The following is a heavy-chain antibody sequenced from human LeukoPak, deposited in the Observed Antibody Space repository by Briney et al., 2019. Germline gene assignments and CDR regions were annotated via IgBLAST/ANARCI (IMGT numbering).Heavy chain of an antibody. V-gene: IGHV5-51*01. D-gene: IGHD2-15*01. Sequence: GESLKISCKGSGYSFTSYWTGWVRQMPGKGLEWMGIIYPGDSDTRYSPSFQGQVTISADKSISTAYLQWSSLKASDTAMYYCARPRCSGGSCFSGMDVWGQGTTVTVSS. J-gene: IGHJ6*02. CDR3: ARPRCSGGSCFSGMDV. CDR1: GYSFTSYW. CDR2: IYPGDSDT.